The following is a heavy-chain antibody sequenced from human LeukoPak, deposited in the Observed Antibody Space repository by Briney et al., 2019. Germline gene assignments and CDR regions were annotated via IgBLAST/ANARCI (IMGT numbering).Heavy chain of an antibody. D-gene: IGHD1-26*01. CDR2: INGDGSRI. J-gene: IGHJ4*02. Sequence: GGSLRLSCAASGFTFSSYWMHWVRQAPGKGLVWVSRINGDGSRISYADSVKGRFTISRDNAKNTLYLQMNSLRAEDTAVYYCAKQAIVGATWFDYWGQGTLVTVSS. CDR3: AKQAIVGATWFDY. V-gene: IGHV3-74*01. CDR1: GFTFSSYW.